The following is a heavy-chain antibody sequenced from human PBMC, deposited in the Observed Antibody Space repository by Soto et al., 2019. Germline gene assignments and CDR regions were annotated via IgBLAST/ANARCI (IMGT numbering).Heavy chain of an antibody. CDR1: GGDFLSYT. Sequence: QLVQSGAEVKKPGSSVKVSCKASGGDFLSYTISWVRQAPGQGPEWMGTIIPILDVAKNAQKFQGRVAITADIATSTVYMELRSLRSDDTAVYYCAQMWFGELWHGMDVWGQGTTITVSS. V-gene: IGHV1-69*02. CDR2: IIPILDVA. J-gene: IGHJ6*02. D-gene: IGHD3-10*01. CDR3: AQMWFGELWHGMDV.